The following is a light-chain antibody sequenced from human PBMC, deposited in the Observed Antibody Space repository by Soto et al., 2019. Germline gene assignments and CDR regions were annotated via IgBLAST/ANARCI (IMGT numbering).Light chain of an antibody. J-gene: IGLJ2*01. Sequence: QSALTQPASVSGSPGQSITISCTGTSSDVGGYNYVSWYQQHPGKAPKVMIYEVTNRPSGVSNRFSGSKSGNTASLTISGLQAEDEADYYCSSYTGSSNLVFGGGTKVTVL. CDR1: SSDVGGYNY. CDR2: EVT. V-gene: IGLV2-14*01. CDR3: SSYTGSSNLV.